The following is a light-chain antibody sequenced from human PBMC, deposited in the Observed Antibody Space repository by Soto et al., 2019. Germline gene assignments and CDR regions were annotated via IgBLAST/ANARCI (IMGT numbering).Light chain of an antibody. CDR1: QSIRSY. CDR2: AAS. CDR3: QQYYSFPRT. Sequence: DIQMTQSPSFLSASVGDRVSISCRASQSIRSYLNWYQQKPGKAPKLLIYAASTLQRGVPSRFSGSGSGTDFTLTISSLQPEDFATYYCQQYYSFPRTFGQGTKVDIK. V-gene: IGKV1-39*01. J-gene: IGKJ1*01.